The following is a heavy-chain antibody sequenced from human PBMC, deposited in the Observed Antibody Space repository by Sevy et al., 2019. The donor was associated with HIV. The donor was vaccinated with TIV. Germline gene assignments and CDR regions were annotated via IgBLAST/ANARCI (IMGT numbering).Heavy chain of an antibody. CDR2: ISSSSSAM. J-gene: IGHJ3*02. CDR3: ARDGLTYYYDTSGYYYWNAFDI. Sequence: GGSLRLSCAASGFTFSSYSMNWVRQAPGRGLEWVSYISSSSSAMYYADSVKGRFTISRDNAKNSLYPKMNSLRDEDTAVYYCARDGLTYYYDTSGYYYWNAFDIWGQGTMVTVSS. CDR1: GFTFSSYS. V-gene: IGHV3-48*02. D-gene: IGHD3-22*01.